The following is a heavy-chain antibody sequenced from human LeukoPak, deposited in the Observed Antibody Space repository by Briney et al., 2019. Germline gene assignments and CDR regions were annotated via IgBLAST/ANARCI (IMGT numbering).Heavy chain of an antibody. CDR3: ARASYSPIQLWPGDFDY. CDR2: ISPSGGST. Sequence: ASVKVSCKAFGYTFTSNYMHWVRQAPGQGPEWMGVISPSGGSTTYAQKFQGRVTITADKSTSTAYMELSSLRSEDTAVYYCARASYSPIQLWPGDFDYWGQGTLVTVSS. V-gene: IGHV1-46*01. CDR1: GYTFTSNY. J-gene: IGHJ4*02. D-gene: IGHD5-18*01.